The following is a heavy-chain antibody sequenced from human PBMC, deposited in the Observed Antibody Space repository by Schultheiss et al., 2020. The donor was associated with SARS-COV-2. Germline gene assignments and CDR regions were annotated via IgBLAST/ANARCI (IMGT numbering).Heavy chain of an antibody. CDR3: ARRAYDSSGYKFDP. D-gene: IGHD3-22*01. J-gene: IGHJ5*02. Sequence: SETLSLTCAVYGGSFSGYYWSWIRQPPGKGLEWIGEINHSGSTNYNPSLKSRVTISVDTSKNQFSLKLSSVTAADTAVYYCARRAYDSSGYKFDPWGQGTLVTVSS. V-gene: IGHV4-34*01. CDR1: GGSFSGYY. CDR2: INHSGST.